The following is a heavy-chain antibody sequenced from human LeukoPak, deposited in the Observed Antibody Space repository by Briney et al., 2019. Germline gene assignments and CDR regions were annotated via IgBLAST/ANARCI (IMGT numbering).Heavy chain of an antibody. CDR2: IHSDGTST. V-gene: IGHV3-74*01. Sequence: GSLRLSFAASGFTLTSYWMHWVRQVPGKGLVWVSRIHSDGTSTNYADSVKGRFTISRDNAKNTLYLQMNSLRVEDTAVYYCARGYSVRGDYWGQGTLVTVSS. CDR1: GFTLTSYW. CDR3: ARGYSVRGDY. J-gene: IGHJ4*02. D-gene: IGHD2-21*01.